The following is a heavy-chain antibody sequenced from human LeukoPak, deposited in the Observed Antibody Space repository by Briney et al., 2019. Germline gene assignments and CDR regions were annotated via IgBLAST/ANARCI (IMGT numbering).Heavy chain of an antibody. V-gene: IGHV4-39*01. CDR1: GGSISSSSYY. D-gene: IGHD5-24*01. CDR3: ARHGDGYNFWSAVGEDY. CDR2: IYYSGST. Sequence: SEALSLTCTVSGGSISSSSYYWGWIRQPPGKGLEWIGSIYYSGSTYYNPSLKSRVTISVDTSKNQFSLKLSSVTAADTAVYYCARHGDGYNFWSAVGEDYWGQGTLVTVSS. J-gene: IGHJ4*02.